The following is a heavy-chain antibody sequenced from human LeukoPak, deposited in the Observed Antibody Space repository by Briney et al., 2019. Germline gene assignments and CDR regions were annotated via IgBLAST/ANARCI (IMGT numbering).Heavy chain of an antibody. CDR3: ARGWGIVSTFYFAY. CDR2: INHSGST. Sequence: PSETLSLTCAVYGGSFSGYYWSWIRQPPGKGLGWIGEINHSGSTNYNPSLKSRVTISVDTYKNQFSLKLSSVTAGDRVVYYCARGWGIVSTFYFAYWAKGTLVPVSS. V-gene: IGHV4-34*01. D-gene: IGHD5/OR15-5a*01. CDR1: GGSFSGYY. J-gene: IGHJ4*02.